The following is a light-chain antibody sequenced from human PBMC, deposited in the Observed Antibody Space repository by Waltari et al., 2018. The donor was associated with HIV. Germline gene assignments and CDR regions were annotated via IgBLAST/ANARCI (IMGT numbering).Light chain of an antibody. V-gene: IGLV1-47*01. J-gene: IGLJ3*02. CDR2: KDN. CDR1: SSNIERND. CDR3: AVWDESLDGWL. Sequence: QSELTQSPSASGTPGQRITIYCSGSSSNIERNDVYWYKQFPGATPQVLSYKDNERPSGVPDRISGSKSGTSASLLISGLRSDDEADYYCAVWDESLDGWLFGGGTKLTVL.